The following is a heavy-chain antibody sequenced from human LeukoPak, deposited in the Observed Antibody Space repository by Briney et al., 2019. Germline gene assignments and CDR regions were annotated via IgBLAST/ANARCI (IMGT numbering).Heavy chain of an antibody. CDR2: IYHSGST. J-gene: IGHJ4*02. V-gene: IGHV4-4*02. CDR3: ARGLNYVWGSYRSSYYFDY. Sequence: PSGTLSLTCAVSGGSISSSNWWSWVRQPPGKGLEWIGEIYHSGSTNYNPSLKSRVTISVDKSKNQFSLKLSSVTAADTAVYYCARGLNYVWGSYRSSYYFDYWGQGTLVTVSS. CDR1: GGSISSSNW. D-gene: IGHD3-16*02.